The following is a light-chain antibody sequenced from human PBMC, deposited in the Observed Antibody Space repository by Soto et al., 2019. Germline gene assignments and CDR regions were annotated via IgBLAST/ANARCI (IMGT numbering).Light chain of an antibody. CDR1: QDISNY. Sequence: DIQMTQSPSSLSASVGDTVTLICRASQDISNYLNWFQQKPGKAPKLLIYAASTLRSGVPSRFSGGEAGTEFTLTISSLQHEDFATYFCLQSYNFPFTFGPGTRVDMK. J-gene: IGKJ3*01. CDR2: AAS. CDR3: LQSYNFPFT. V-gene: IGKV1-39*01.